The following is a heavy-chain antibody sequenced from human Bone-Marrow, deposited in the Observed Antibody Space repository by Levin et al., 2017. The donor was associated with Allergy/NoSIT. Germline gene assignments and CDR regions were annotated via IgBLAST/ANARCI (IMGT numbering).Heavy chain of an antibody. V-gene: IGHV3-23*01. J-gene: IGHJ4*02. CDR2: ISGSGGST. Sequence: GESLKISCAASGFTFSSYAMSWVRQAPGKGLEWVSAISGSGGSTYYADSVKGRFTISRDNSKNTLYLQMNSLRAEDTAVYYCAKDGLRITMVQGVIIRPLFDYWGQGTLVTVSS. CDR3: AKDGLRITMVQGVIIRPLFDY. D-gene: IGHD3-10*01. CDR1: GFTFSSYA.